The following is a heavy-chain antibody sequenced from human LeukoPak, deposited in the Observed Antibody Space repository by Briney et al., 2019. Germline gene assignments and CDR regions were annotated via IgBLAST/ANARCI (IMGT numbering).Heavy chain of an antibody. CDR3: ARQRGSGCLDY. CDR2: IKQDGSET. J-gene: IGHJ4*02. V-gene: IGHV3-7*01. Sequence: GGSLRLSCAASRFTLSNYWMSWVRQAPGQGLEWVANIKQDGSETYYVDSVKGRFTISRDNAKNSLSLQMNSLRAEDTAVYYCARQRGSGCLDYWGQGTLVTVSS. D-gene: IGHD6-19*01. CDR1: RFTLSNYW.